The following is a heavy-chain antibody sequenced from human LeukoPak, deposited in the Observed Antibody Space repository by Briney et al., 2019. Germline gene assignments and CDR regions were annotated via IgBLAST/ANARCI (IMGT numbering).Heavy chain of an antibody. D-gene: IGHD1-14*01. V-gene: IGHV1-8*01. CDR2: MNPNSGNT. Sequence: GASVKVSCKASGYTFTSYDINWVRQATGQGLEWMGWMNPNSGNTGYAQKFQGRVTMTRNTSISTAYMELSSLRSEHTAVYYCAREGRPGAYNWFDPWGQGTLVTVSS. CDR1: GYTFTSYD. J-gene: IGHJ5*02. CDR3: AREGRPGAYNWFDP.